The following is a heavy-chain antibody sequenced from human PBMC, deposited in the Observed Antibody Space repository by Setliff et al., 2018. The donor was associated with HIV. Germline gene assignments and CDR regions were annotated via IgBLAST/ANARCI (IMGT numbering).Heavy chain of an antibody. Sequence: ASVKVSCKASGYTFTSYDINWVRRATGQGLEWMGWMNPNSGNTGYAQKFQGRVTMTRNTSISTAYMELSSLRSEDTAVYYCARGRGTIFGVVIKRNWFDPWGQGTLVTVSS. CDR1: GYTFTSYD. J-gene: IGHJ5*02. D-gene: IGHD3-3*01. CDR2: MNPNSGNT. V-gene: IGHV1-8*02. CDR3: ARGRGTIFGVVIKRNWFDP.